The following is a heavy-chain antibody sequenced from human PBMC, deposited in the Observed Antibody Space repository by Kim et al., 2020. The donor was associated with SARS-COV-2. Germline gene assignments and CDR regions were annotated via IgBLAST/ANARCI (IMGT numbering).Heavy chain of an antibody. J-gene: IGHJ6*02. CDR2: ISAYNGNT. CDR1: GYTFTSYG. Sequence: ASVKVSCKASGYTFTSYGISWVRQAPGQGLEWMGWISAYNGNTNYAQKLQGRVTMTTDTSTSTAYMELRSLRSDDTAVYYCARNKGYRSITMVRGPPYYYYGMDVGGQGTTVTVSS. V-gene: IGHV1-18*01. D-gene: IGHD3-10*01. CDR3: ARNKGYRSITMVRGPPYYYYGMDV.